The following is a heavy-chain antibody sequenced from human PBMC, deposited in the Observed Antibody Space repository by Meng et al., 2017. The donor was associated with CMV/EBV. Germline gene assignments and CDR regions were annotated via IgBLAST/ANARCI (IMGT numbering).Heavy chain of an antibody. Sequence: GGSLRLSCAASGFTFSSHGMHWVRQAPGKGLEWVAVIWYDGSNKYYADSVKGRFTISRDKSKNTLYLQMNSLRAEDTAVYYCATGYCSSTSCYEPGYWGQGTLVTVSS. CDR2: IWYDGSNK. CDR1: GFTFSSHG. V-gene: IGHV3-33*01. CDR3: ATGYCSSTSCYEPGY. J-gene: IGHJ4*02. D-gene: IGHD2-2*01.